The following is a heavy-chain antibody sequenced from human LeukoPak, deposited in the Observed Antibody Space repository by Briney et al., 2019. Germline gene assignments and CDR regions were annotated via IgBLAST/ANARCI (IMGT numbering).Heavy chain of an antibody. V-gene: IGHV4-30-2*03. CDR3: ARHPLGDSSGWYPGCVDY. CDR1: GGSISSGGYS. J-gene: IGHJ4*02. D-gene: IGHD6-19*01. Sequence: MTSETLSLTCAVSGGSISSGGYSWSWIRQPPGKGLEWIGYIYHSGSTYYNPSLKSRVTISVDTSKNQFSLKLSSVTAADTAVYYCARHPLGDSSGWYPGCVDYWGQGTLVTVSS. CDR2: IYHSGST.